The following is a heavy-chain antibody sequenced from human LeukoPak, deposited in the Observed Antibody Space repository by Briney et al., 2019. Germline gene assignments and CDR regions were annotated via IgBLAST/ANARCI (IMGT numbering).Heavy chain of an antibody. D-gene: IGHD6-13*01. Sequence: ASVKVSCKVSGYTLTELSVHWVRQAPGKGLEWMGGFDPEDGETIYAQKFQGRVTMTEDTSTDTAYMELSSLRSEDTAVYYCATRRSWAYYFDYWGQGTLVTVSS. CDR3: ATRRSWAYYFDY. V-gene: IGHV1-24*01. J-gene: IGHJ4*02. CDR1: GYTLTELS. CDR2: FDPEDGET.